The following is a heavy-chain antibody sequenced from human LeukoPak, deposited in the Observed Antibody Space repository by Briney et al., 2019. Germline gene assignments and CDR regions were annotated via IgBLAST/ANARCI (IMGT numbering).Heavy chain of an antibody. V-gene: IGHV4-30-2*01. CDR2: IYHSGST. Sequence: PSETLSLTCTVSGGSISSGGYYWSWIRQPPGKGLEWIGYIYHSGSTYYNPSLKSRVTISVDRSKNQFSLKLSSVTAADTAVYYCARELGGEYQLLLGNWFDPWGQGTLVTVSS. CDR3: ARELGGEYQLLLGNWFDP. J-gene: IGHJ5*02. CDR1: GGSISSGGYY. D-gene: IGHD2-2*01.